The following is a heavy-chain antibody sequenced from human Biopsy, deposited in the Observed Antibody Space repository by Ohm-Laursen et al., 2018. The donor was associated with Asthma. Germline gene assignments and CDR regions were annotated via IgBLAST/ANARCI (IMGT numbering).Heavy chain of an antibody. CDR3: ARHWDWGSFFDY. Sequence: SDTLSLTCPASGGSMSSSSYYWGWIRQPPGKGLEWMGSISYTGSAYHNPSLKSRVPISVDTSKNHFSLKLSSVTAADTAVYYCARHWDWGSFFDYWGQGTPVTVSS. J-gene: IGHJ4*02. CDR1: GGSMSSSSYY. D-gene: IGHD7-27*01. CDR2: ISYTGSA. V-gene: IGHV4-39*01.